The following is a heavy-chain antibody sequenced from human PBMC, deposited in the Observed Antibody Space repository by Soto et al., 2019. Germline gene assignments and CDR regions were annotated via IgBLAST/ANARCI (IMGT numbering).Heavy chain of an antibody. J-gene: IGHJ4*02. Sequence: GGSLRLSCAASGFTFTRYSMNWVCQAPGKGLEWVSSISSTTNYIYYGDSMKGRFTISRDNAKNSLYLEMNSLRAEDTAVYYCARESEDLTSNFDYWGRGTLVTVSS. CDR3: ARESEDLTSNFDY. V-gene: IGHV3-21*06. CDR2: ISSTTNYI. CDR1: GFTFTRYS.